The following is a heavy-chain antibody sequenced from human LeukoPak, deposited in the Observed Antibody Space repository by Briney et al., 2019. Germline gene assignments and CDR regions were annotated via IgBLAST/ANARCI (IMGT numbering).Heavy chain of an antibody. Sequence: GGSLQISCKGSGYSFTSYWIGGGRQMPGKGLEWMGIIYPGDPDTRYSPTFQGQVTISADKSISTAYLQGSSLKASDTAMYYCASGGDLPTDAFDLWGQGTMVTVPS. V-gene: IGHV5-51*01. D-gene: IGHD2-21*02. CDR1: GYSFTSYW. CDR3: ASGGDLPTDAFDL. CDR2: IYPGDPDT. J-gene: IGHJ3*01.